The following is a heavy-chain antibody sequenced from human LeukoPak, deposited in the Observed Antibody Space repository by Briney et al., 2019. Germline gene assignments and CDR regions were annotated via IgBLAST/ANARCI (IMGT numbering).Heavy chain of an antibody. CDR3: ATMYNWNDSPY. CDR1: GYTLTELS. CDR2: FDPEDGAT. Sequence: ASVKVSCKVSGYTLTELSMHWVRQAPGKGLEWMGGFDPEDGATIYAQKFQGRVTMTEDTSTDTAYMELTSLRSEDTALYYCATMYNWNDSPYWGQGTLVTVSS. V-gene: IGHV1-24*01. D-gene: IGHD1-20*01. J-gene: IGHJ4*02.